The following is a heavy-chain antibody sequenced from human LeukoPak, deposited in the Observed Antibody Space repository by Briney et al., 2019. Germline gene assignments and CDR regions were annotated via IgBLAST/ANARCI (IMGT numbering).Heavy chain of an antibody. D-gene: IGHD1-1*01. CDR1: GFTFNIYT. V-gene: IGHV3-23*01. Sequence: PGGSLRLSCAASGFTFNIYTMYWVRQAPGKGLEWVSGIRHSDGNTYYADSVKGRFTISSDKSKNTLFLQMNSLRAEDTALYYCAKGLETESRLDSWGQGTLVTVSS. J-gene: IGHJ4*02. CDR3: AKGLETESRLDS. CDR2: IRHSDGNT.